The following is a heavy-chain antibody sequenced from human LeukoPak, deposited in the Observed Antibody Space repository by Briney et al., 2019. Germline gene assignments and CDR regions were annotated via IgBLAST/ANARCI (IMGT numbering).Heavy chain of an antibody. Sequence: ASVKVYCKTSGYVFSDSAMHWVRQAPGQRLEWMGWINAGNGYTRYSQKFQGRVTMTRDTSASTVYMQLRSLRSEDTAVYYCARGANYYDSSGSSNWLDPWGRGTLVTVSS. CDR3: ARGANYYDSSGSSNWLDP. CDR2: INAGNGYT. J-gene: IGHJ5*02. V-gene: IGHV1-3*01. D-gene: IGHD3-22*01. CDR1: GYVFSDSA.